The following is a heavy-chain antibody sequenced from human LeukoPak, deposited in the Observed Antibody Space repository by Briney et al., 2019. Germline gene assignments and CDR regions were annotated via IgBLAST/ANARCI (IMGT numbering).Heavy chain of an antibody. J-gene: IGHJ6*03. V-gene: IGHV3-23*01. CDR1: GFTFTNYA. Sequence: GGSLTLFCAASGFTFTNYAMSWVRQAPGRGLEWVSNISPGGRTNYADSLKDRFNISRDNYKNTMYLQMNSLRAEDTAVYYCAKTARYSSSWPTRRDYYYMDVWGKGTTVTVSS. CDR3: AKTARYSSSWPTRRDYYYMDV. D-gene: IGHD6-13*01. CDR2: ISPGGRT.